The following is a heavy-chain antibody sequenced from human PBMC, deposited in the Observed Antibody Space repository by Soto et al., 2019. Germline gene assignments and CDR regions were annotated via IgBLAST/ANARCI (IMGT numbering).Heavy chain of an antibody. V-gene: IGHV3-15*01. Sequence: PGGSLRLSCAASGFTFSNAWMSWVRQAPGKGLEWVGRIKSKTDGGTTDYAAPVKGRFTISRDDSKNTLYLQMNSLKTEDTAVYYCTTPHYGSGSYYHYWGQGTLVTVS. CDR3: TTPHYGSGSYYHY. CDR1: GFTFSNAW. D-gene: IGHD3-10*01. J-gene: IGHJ4*02. CDR2: IKSKTDGGTT.